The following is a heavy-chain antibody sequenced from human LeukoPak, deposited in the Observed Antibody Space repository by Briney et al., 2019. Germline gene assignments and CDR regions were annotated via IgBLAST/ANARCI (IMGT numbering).Heavy chain of an antibody. D-gene: IGHD6-13*01. CDR2: IDPNTGGT. J-gene: IGHJ4*02. Sequence: ASVKVSCKASGYTFIGYYMYWVRQAPGQGLEWMGWIDPNTGGTNYAQKFQGRVTMTRDTSISTAYMELSRLRSDDTAVYYCARSSIIAAAGPYYFDYWGQGTLVTVSS. V-gene: IGHV1-2*02. CDR1: GYTFIGYY. CDR3: ARSSIIAAAGPYYFDY.